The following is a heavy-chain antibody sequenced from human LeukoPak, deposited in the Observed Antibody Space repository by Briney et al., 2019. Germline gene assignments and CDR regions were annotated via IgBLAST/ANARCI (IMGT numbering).Heavy chain of an antibody. J-gene: IGHJ3*02. CDR3: AGDGGGSYAPDAFDI. Sequence: PGGSLRLSCAASGVTFSSYAMSWVRQAPGKGLEWVSAISDSGGSTYYADSLKGRFTISRDNSKNTLYLQMNSLRAEDTAVYYCAGDGGGSYAPDAFDIWGQGTMVTVSS. CDR1: GVTFSSYA. CDR2: ISDSGGST. V-gene: IGHV3-23*01. D-gene: IGHD1-26*01.